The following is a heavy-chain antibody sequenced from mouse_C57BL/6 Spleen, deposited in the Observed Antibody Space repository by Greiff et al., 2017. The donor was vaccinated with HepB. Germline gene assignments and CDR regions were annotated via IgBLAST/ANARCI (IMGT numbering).Heavy chain of an antibody. D-gene: IGHD1-1*01. CDR1: GYTFTDYE. CDR3: TRFLIYYYGSSYGWFAY. Sequence: QVQLQQSGAELVRPGASVTLSCKASGYTFTDYEMHWVKQTPVHGLEWIGAIDPETGGTAYNQKFKGKAILTADKSSSTAYMELRSLTSEDSAVYYCTRFLIYYYGSSYGWFAYWGQGTLVTVSA. J-gene: IGHJ3*01. CDR2: IDPETGGT. V-gene: IGHV1-15*01.